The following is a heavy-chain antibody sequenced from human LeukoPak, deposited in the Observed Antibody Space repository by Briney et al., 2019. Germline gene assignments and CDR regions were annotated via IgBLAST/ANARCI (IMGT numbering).Heavy chain of an antibody. J-gene: IGHJ5*02. V-gene: IGHV1-2*02. CDR2: INPNSGGT. Sequence: GASVKVSCKASGYTFTSYDINWVRQATGQGLEWMGWINPNSGGTNYAQKFQGRVTMTRDTSISTAYMELSSLRSDDTAVYYCAREPRSYSSSWYNWFDPWGQGTLVTVSS. D-gene: IGHD6-13*01. CDR3: AREPRSYSSSWYNWFDP. CDR1: GYTFTSYD.